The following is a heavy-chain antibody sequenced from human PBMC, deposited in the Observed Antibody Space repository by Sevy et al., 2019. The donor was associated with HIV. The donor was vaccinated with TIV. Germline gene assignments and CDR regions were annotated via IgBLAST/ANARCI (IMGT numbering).Heavy chain of an antibody. CDR3: ARADYGDYSGEFDY. J-gene: IGHJ4*02. D-gene: IGHD4-17*01. Sequence: GGSLRLSCAASGITFSSHAMHWVRQAPGKGLEWVTIISYDGSNKYYADSVKGRFTISRDNSKNTLYRQMNSLRAEDTAVYYCARADYGDYSGEFDYWGQGTLVTVSS. CDR2: ISYDGSNK. CDR1: GITFSSHA. V-gene: IGHV3-30-3*01.